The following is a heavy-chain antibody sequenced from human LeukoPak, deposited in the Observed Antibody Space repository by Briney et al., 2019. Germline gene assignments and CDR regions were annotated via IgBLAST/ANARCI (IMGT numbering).Heavy chain of an antibody. Sequence: SETLSLTCTVSGGTISSSSYYWGWIRQPPGTGLEWIGSIYYSGTTYYNPSFKSRIPISVVTSKSQFSLRLTSVTAADTAVYYCARHVRFLEWLSSYYFDYWGQGTLVTVSS. CDR2: IYYSGTT. V-gene: IGHV4-39*01. CDR3: ARHVRFLEWLSSYYFDY. D-gene: IGHD3-3*01. J-gene: IGHJ4*02. CDR1: GGTISSSSYY.